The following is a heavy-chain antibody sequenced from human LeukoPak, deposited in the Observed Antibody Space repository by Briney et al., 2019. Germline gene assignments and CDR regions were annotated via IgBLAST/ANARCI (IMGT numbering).Heavy chain of an antibody. CDR3: ARDQRNSGSYRFEY. CDR2: ITGNNGNT. V-gene: IGHV1-18*01. CDR1: GYASSGYG. D-gene: IGHD1-26*01. J-gene: IGHJ4*02. Sequence: ASVKVSCKTSGYASSGYGISWVRQAPGQGLEWMGWITGNNGNTNYAPSLQGRVTMTTDTSTNTVYMELTSLKSDDTAVYYCARDQRNSGSYRFEYWGQGTPVTVSS.